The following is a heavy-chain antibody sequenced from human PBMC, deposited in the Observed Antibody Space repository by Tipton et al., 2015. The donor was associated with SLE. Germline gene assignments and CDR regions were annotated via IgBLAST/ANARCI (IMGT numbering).Heavy chain of an antibody. J-gene: IGHJ4*02. D-gene: IGHD1-1*01. V-gene: IGHV3-74*01. Sequence: SLRLSCAASGFTFSNYWMHWVRQAPGKGLVRVSRSNSGGSDTSYADSVKGRFTVPRDNARNSLYLQMNRLRAEDTAVYYCASGLQHGFDHWGQGLLVVVSS. CDR1: GFTFSNYW. CDR3: ASGLQHGFDH. CDR2: SNSGGSDT.